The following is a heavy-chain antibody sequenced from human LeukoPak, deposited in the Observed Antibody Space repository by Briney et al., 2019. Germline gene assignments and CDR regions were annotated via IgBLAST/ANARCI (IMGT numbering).Heavy chain of an antibody. V-gene: IGHV1-24*01. D-gene: IGHD3-10*01. J-gene: IGHJ3*02. CDR3: ATGVVDLGAFDI. CDR2: FDPEDGET. CDR1: GYTLTELS. Sequence: ASVKVSCKVSGYTLTELSMHWVRQAPGKGLEWMGGFDPEDGETIYAQKFQGRVTMTEDTSTDTAYMELSSLRSEDTAVYYCATGVVDLGAFDIWGQGTMVTVSS.